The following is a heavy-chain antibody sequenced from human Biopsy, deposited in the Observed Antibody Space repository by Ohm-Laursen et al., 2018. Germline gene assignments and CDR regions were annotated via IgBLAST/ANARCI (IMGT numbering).Heavy chain of an antibody. V-gene: IGHV4-4*07. CDR3: ASVVLGPTNDAFDL. D-gene: IGHD3-22*01. J-gene: IGHJ3*01. Sequence: TLSLTCNVSGGDINNYYWSWIRQPAGKGLEWIGRIYPGGSTNYNPSLKSRVTMSVDTSKKQLSLRPRSVTAADTAMYYCASVVLGPTNDAFDLWGQGTMVGVSS. CDR2: IYPGGST. CDR1: GGDINNYY.